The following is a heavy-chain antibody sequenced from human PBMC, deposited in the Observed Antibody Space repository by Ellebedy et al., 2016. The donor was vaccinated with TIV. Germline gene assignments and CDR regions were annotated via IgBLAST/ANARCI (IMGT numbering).Heavy chain of an antibody. CDR1: GFSFRSYW. Sequence: GESLKISCAASGFSFRSYWMGWVRQAPGKGLEWVANIYQDGGVQYYVDSVKGRFTISRDNADNSLFLQMNRLRAEDTAVYYCARRASYGDYAVQVNPWFDPWGQGTLVTVSS. CDR2: IYQDGGVQ. CDR3: ARRASYGDYAVQVNPWFDP. D-gene: IGHD4-17*01. V-gene: IGHV3-7*01. J-gene: IGHJ5*02.